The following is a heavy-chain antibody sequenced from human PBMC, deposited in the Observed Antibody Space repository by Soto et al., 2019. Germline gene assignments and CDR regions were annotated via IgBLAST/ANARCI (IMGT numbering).Heavy chain of an antibody. V-gene: IGHV2-5*02. CDR3: AAHYYDSSGYYYDFDY. J-gene: IGHJ4*02. Sequence: QITLKESGPTLVKPTQTLTLTCTFSGFSLSTSGVGVGWIRQPPGKALEWLALIYWDDDKRYSPSLKSRLTIPKDTSKNQVVLTMTNMDPVDTATYYCAAHYYDSSGYYYDFDYWGQGTLVTVSS. D-gene: IGHD3-22*01. CDR1: GFSLSTSGVG. CDR2: IYWDDDK.